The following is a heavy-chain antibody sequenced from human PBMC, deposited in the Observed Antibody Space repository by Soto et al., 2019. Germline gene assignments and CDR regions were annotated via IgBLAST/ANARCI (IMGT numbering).Heavy chain of an antibody. V-gene: IGHV4-34*01. D-gene: IGHD6-13*01. CDR3: ASRSSWEIYYYYGMDV. CDR1: GGSFSGYY. J-gene: IGHJ6*02. CDR2: INHSGST. Sequence: QVQLQQWGAGLLKPSETLSLTCAVYGGSFSGYYWSWIRQPPGKGLEWIGEINHSGSTNYNPSLKSRVTISVGTSKNQCSLKLSSVTAADTAVYYCASRSSWEIYYYYGMDVWGQGTTVTVSS.